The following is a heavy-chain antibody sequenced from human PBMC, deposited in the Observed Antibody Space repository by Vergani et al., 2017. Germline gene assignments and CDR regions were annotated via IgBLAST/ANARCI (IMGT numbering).Heavy chain of an antibody. V-gene: IGHV1-2*02. CDR1: GYTFTSYA. CDR2: ISPSSGGT. CDR3: ASEVWELLMHGFDV. J-gene: IGHJ6*02. Sequence: QVQLVQSGSELKKPGASVKVSCKASGYTFTSYAMNWVRQAPGQGLEWMGWISPSSGGTNYERKFQGRVTMTRDTSTSTIYMELSSLTSDDTAIYYCASEVWELLMHGFDVWGQGTAVIVSS. D-gene: IGHD1-26*01.